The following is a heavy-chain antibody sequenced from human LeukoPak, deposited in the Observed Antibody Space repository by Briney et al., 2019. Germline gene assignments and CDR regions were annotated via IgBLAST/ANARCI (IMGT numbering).Heavy chain of an antibody. CDR3: TRAGSVIVVVAAYGMDV. CDR2: INPNSGGT. CDR1: GYTFTGYY. D-gene: IGHD2-15*01. Sequence: ASVKVSCKASGYTFTGYYIHWVRQAPGQGLEWVGWINPNSGGTNYVHNFQDRVIMTRDTSISTAYMELSRLGSDDTAVYYCTRAGSVIVVVAAYGMDVWGQGTTVTVSS. V-gene: IGHV1-2*02. J-gene: IGHJ6*02.